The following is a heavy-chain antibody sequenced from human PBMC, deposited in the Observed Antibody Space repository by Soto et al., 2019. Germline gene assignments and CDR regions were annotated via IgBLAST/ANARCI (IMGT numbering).Heavy chain of an antibody. J-gene: IGHJ4*02. Sequence: EVQLLESGGALVQPGGSLRLSCAASGFSFSSYAMGWVRQAPGKGLEWVSSIDSGGTTFYADAVKGRFTISRDNSKSTQYLQMNSLRAEDTAVYYCAPGADTTQGRLGWGQGTLVTVSS. CDR2: IDSGGTT. V-gene: IGHV3-23*01. D-gene: IGHD1-1*01. CDR3: APGADTTQGRLG. CDR1: GFSFSSYA.